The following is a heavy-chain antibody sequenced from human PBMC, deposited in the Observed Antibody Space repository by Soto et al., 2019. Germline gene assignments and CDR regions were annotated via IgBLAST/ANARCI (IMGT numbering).Heavy chain of an antibody. V-gene: IGHV1-24*01. CDR2: FDPEDGET. CDR1: VYTLTELS. J-gene: IGHJ4*02. Sequence: AAVKVSCKVSVYTLTELSIHWVRQAPGKGLEWMGGFDPEDGETIYAQKFQGRVTMTEDTSTDTAYMELSSLRSEDTAVYYCAFDSSGYYYGLDYWGQGTLVTFSS. CDR3: AFDSSGYYYGLDY. D-gene: IGHD3-22*01.